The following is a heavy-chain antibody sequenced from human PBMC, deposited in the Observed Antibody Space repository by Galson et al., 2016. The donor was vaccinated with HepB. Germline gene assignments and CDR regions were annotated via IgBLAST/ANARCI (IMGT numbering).Heavy chain of an antibody. J-gene: IGHJ4*02. CDR1: GYTFANYG. CDR2: VNAGNGNT. V-gene: IGHV1-3*01. D-gene: IGHD5-24*01. Sequence: SVKVSCKASGYTFANYGMHWVRQAPGQRLEWMGWVNAGNGNTKYSQKFQGRLTITRDTSATTAYMELSSLRSEDTAVYYCARYIPGRGRALGHWGQGTLVSVSS. CDR3: ARYIPGRGRALGH.